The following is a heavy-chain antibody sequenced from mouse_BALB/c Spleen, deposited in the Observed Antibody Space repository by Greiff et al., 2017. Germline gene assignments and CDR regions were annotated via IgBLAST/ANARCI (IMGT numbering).Heavy chain of an antibody. V-gene: IGHV1-12*01. CDR2: IYPGNGDT. CDR3: ARHDYGNYDGYYFDY. Sequence: QVQLQQPGAELVKPGASVKMSCKASGYTFTSYNMHWVKQTPGQGLEWIGAIYPGNGDTSYNQKFKGKATLTADKSSSTAYMQLSSLTSEDSAVYYCARHDYGNYDGYYFDYWGQGTTLTVSS. J-gene: IGHJ2*01. CDR1: GYTFTSYN. D-gene: IGHD2-1*01.